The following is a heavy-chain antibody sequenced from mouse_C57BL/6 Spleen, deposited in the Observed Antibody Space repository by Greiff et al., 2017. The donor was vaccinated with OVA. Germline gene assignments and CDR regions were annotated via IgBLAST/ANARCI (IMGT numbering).Heavy chain of an antibody. CDR3: ASFYYGNYEGYFDV. V-gene: IGHV2-2*01. CDR1: GFSLTSYG. Sequence: VKLMESGPGLVQPSQSLSITCTVSGFSLTSYGVHWVRQSPGKGLEWLGVIWSGGSTDYNAAFISRLSISKDNSKSQVFFKMNSLQADDTAIYYCASFYYGNYEGYFDVWGTGTTVTVSS. CDR2: IWSGGST. J-gene: IGHJ1*03. D-gene: IGHD2-1*01.